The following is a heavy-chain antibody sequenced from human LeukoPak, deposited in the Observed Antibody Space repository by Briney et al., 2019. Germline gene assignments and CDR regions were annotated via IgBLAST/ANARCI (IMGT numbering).Heavy chain of an antibody. D-gene: IGHD2-2*01. Sequence: PGRSLRLSCATSGFTFGDYGISWVRQAPRNGLGLVVFIRSKAYSRTTQYAADVKGKFTLSRDDSQRIAALQMHRLQPEVTAVYYCTRLGSQHGSSTSGYIPPGCDYWGQGTLVTVSS. CDR2: IRSKAYSRTT. V-gene: IGHV3-49*04. CDR1: GFTFGDYG. J-gene: IGHJ4*02. CDR3: TRLGSQHGSSTSGYIPPGCDY.